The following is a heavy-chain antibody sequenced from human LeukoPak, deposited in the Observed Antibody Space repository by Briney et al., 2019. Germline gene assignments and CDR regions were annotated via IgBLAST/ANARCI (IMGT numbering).Heavy chain of an antibody. CDR1: GGSISSYY. V-gene: IGHV4-59*01. CDR3: ARDPAPYGGIYYFDY. Sequence: SETLSLTCTVSGGSISSYYWSWIRQPPGKGLEWIGYNYYSGSTNYNPSLKSRVTISVDTSKNQFSLKLSSVTAADTAVYYCARDPAPYGGIYYFDYWGQGTLVTVSS. CDR2: NYYSGST. J-gene: IGHJ4*02. D-gene: IGHD4-23*01.